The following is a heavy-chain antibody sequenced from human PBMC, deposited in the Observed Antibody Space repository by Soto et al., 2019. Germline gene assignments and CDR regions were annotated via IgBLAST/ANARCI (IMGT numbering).Heavy chain of an antibody. J-gene: IGHJ6*02. CDR2: IWYDGSNK. V-gene: IGHV3-33*01. CDR1: GFTFSSYG. D-gene: IGHD1-7*01. Sequence: GGSLRLSCAASGFTFSSYGMHWVRQAPGKGLEWVAVIWYDGSNKYYADSVKGRFTISRDNSKNTLYLQMNSLRAEDTAVYCCARDLLRPIGITGTTWDYYYGMDVWGQGTTVTVSS. CDR3: ARDLLRPIGITGTTWDYYYGMDV.